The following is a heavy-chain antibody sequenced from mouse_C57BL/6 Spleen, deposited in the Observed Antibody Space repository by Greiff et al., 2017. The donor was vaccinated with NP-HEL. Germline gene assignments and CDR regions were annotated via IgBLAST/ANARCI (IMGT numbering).Heavy chain of an antibody. D-gene: IGHD2-5*01. CDR2: INPGTGGT. CDR1: GYSFTSYW. Sequence: VHLQQPGPELVKPGASVKMSCKASGYSFTSYWMNWVKQSPGQGLEWIGEINPGTGGTNYNEKFKAKATLTVDKSSSTAYMQLKSLTSEDAAVYYCARGDYSSEGDYWGQGTTLTVSA. J-gene: IGHJ2*01. CDR3: ARGDYSSEGDY. V-gene: IGHV1-53*01.